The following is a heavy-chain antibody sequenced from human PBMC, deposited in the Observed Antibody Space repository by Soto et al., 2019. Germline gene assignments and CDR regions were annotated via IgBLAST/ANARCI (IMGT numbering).Heavy chain of an antibody. CDR1: GGSISSGGYS. V-gene: IGHV4-30-2*01. Sequence: SETLSLTCAVSGGSISSGGYSWSWIRQPPGKGLEWIGYIYHSGSTYYNPSLKSRVTISVDRSKNQFSLKLSSVTAADTAVYYCARDTSTVTSEGPDAFDIWGQGTMVTVS. J-gene: IGHJ3*02. D-gene: IGHD4-4*01. CDR2: IYHSGST. CDR3: ARDTSTVTSEGPDAFDI.